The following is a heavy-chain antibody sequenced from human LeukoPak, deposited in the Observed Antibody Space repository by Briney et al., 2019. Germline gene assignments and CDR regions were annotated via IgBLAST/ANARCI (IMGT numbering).Heavy chain of an antibody. CDR2: ISYDGSNK. V-gene: IGHV3-30-3*01. Sequence: GGSLRLSCAASGFTFSSYAMHWVRQAPGKGLEWVAVISYDGSNKYYADSVKGRFTISRDNSKNTLYLQMNSLRAEDTAVYYCAKGVTVDYWGQGTLVTVSS. CDR1: GFTFSSYA. CDR3: AKGVTVDY. D-gene: IGHD2-21*02. J-gene: IGHJ4*02.